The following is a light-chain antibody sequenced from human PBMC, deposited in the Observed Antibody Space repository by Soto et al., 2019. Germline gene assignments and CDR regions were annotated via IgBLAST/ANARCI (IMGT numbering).Light chain of an antibody. J-gene: IGKJ2*01. V-gene: IGKV4-1*01. CDR3: QQYYTTPRT. Sequence: DIVMTQSPDSLAVSLGETATINCKSSRSVLYNSNNKNYFAWFQQKPGQPPRLLLYWASTREPGVPDRFSGSGSGTDFTLTISSLQAEDVAVYYCQQYYTTPRTFGQGTKLEIK. CDR2: WAS. CDR1: RSVLYNSNNKNY.